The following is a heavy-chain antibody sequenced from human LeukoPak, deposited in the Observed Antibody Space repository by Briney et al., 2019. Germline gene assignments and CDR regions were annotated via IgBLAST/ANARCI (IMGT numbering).Heavy chain of an antibody. D-gene: IGHD2-2*01. V-gene: IGHV4-4*07. CDR1: GGSISSYY. CDR3: ARDRCSSTSCRIYYFDY. Sequence: SETLSLTCTVSGGSISSYYWSWIRQPAGKGLEWIGRIYTSGSTNYNPSLKSRVTMSVDTSKNQFSLKLSSVTAADTAVYYCARDRCSSTSCRIYYFDYWGQGTLVTVSS. CDR2: IYTSGST. J-gene: IGHJ4*02.